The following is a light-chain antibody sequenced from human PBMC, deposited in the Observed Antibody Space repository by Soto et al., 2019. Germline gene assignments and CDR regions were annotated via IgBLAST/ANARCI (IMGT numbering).Light chain of an antibody. J-gene: IGKJ1*01. Sequence: IQMTQSPSSLSASVGYRFTITCRASQIISSYLNWYQQKPGKAPKLLIYDASSLQSGVPSRFSGSGSGTEFTLTISSLQPDDFATYYCQQSYSSPPTFGQGTTGDIK. CDR2: DAS. V-gene: IGKV1-39*01. CDR3: QQSYSSPPT. CDR1: QIISSY.